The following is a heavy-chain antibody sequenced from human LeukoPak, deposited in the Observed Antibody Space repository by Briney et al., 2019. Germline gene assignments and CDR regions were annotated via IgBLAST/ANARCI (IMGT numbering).Heavy chain of an antibody. D-gene: IGHD3-16*01. Sequence: PSETLSLTCAVYGGSFSGYYWSWIRQPPGKGLEWIGEINHSGSTNYNPSLKSRVTISVDTSKNQFSLKLSSVTAADTAVYYCARSTLYYFDYWSQGTLVTVSS. V-gene: IGHV4-34*01. CDR2: INHSGST. CDR1: GGSFSGYY. J-gene: IGHJ4*02. CDR3: ARSTLYYFDY.